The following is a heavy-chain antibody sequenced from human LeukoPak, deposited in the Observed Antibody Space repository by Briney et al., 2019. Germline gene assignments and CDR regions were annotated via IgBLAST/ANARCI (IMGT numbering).Heavy chain of an antibody. Sequence: KPSETLSLTCTVSGGSISSYYWSWIRQPAGKGLEWIGRIYTSGSTNYNPSLKSRVTMSVDTSKNQFSLKLSSVTAADTAVYYCASGTTPGPSYYYMDVWGKGTTVTVSS. J-gene: IGHJ6*03. D-gene: IGHD1-1*01. CDR1: GGSISSYY. CDR2: IYTSGST. V-gene: IGHV4-4*07. CDR3: ASGTTPGPSYYYMDV.